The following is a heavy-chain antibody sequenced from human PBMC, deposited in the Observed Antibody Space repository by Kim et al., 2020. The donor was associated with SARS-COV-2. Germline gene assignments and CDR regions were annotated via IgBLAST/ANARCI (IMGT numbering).Heavy chain of an antibody. D-gene: IGHD2-15*01. CDR3: ARIGDY. Sequence: YPGDSETRYRPSFQGQVTISADKSISTAYLQWSSLKALDTAMYYCARIGDYWGQGTLVTVSS. J-gene: IGHJ4*02. V-gene: IGHV5-51*01. CDR2: YPGDSET.